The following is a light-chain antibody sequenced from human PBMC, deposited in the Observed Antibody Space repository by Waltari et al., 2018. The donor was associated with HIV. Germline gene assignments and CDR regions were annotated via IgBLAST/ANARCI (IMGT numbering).Light chain of an antibody. CDR2: DVS. Sequence: QSALTQPASVSGSPGQSIPISCTGTSSDVGAYNYVSWYQHHPGKAPKLMIYDVSERPSGVSDRFSGSRSGNTASLTISGLQAEDEADYYCCSYAGSSTLLFGGGTKLTVL. V-gene: IGLV2-23*02. CDR1: SSDVGAYNY. J-gene: IGLJ2*01. CDR3: CSYAGSSTLL.